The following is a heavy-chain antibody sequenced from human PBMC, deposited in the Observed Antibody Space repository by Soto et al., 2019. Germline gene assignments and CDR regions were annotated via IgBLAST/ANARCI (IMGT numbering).Heavy chain of an antibody. Sequence: GESLKISCAASGFTFSSYWMHWVRQAPGKGLVWVSRINSDGSSTSYADSVKGRFTISRDNAKNTLYLQMNSLRAEDTAVYYCARDFPVVSYYYYYGMDVWGQGTTVTVSS. CDR3: ARDFPVVSYYYYYGMDV. CDR1: GFTFSSYW. J-gene: IGHJ6*02. D-gene: IGHD2-15*01. V-gene: IGHV3-74*01. CDR2: INSDGSST.